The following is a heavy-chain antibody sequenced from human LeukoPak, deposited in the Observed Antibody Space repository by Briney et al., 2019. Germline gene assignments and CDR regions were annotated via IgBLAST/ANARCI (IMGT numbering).Heavy chain of an antibody. D-gene: IGHD3-9*01. J-gene: IGHJ4*02. Sequence: GGSLRLSCAASGFTFSNYAMNWVRQAPGKGLEWVSATGGGSGKYYTNSTTSRVTISRDNSKNTMYLQINSLRAEDTAVYYCAKWGDYDVLTGYYVSDYWGQGTLVSVSS. CDR2: TGGGSGK. CDR3: AKWGDYDVLTGYYVSDY. CDR1: GFTFSNYA. V-gene: IGHV3-23*01.